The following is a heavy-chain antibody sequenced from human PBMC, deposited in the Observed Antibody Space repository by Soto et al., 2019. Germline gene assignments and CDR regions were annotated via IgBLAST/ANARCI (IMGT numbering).Heavy chain of an antibody. CDR1: GYSFLNYW. D-gene: IGHD5-18*01. CDR3: ARHIVDTSMTDSCNY. V-gene: IGHV5-51*01. J-gene: IGHJ4*02. CDR2: IYPGDSDA. Sequence: GESLKISCKTSGYSFLNYWIGWVRQMPGKGLEWMGIIYPGDSDARYSPSFQGQVTISADKSISTVYLQWSSLKASDTTMYYCARHIVDTSMTDSCNYWGQGTQVTVSS.